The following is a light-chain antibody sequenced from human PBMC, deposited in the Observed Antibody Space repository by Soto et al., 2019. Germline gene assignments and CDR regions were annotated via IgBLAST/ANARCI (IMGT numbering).Light chain of an antibody. V-gene: IGKV1-5*01. Sequence: DIQMTQSPSTLSASVGDRVTITCRASQSMNDWLAWYQQKPGKAPKVLIYDASRLQSGVPSRFSGSGSGTEFTLTIGSLQPDDVATYYCLRYNAFSQTFGQGTKVEI. J-gene: IGKJ1*01. CDR3: LRYNAFSQT. CDR2: DAS. CDR1: QSMNDW.